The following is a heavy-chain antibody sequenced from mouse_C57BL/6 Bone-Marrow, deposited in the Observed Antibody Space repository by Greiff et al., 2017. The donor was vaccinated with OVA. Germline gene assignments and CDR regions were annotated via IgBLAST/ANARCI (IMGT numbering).Heavy chain of an antibody. CDR2: INYDGSST. J-gene: IGHJ1*03. D-gene: IGHD1-1*01. CDR1: GFTFSDYY. V-gene: IGHV5-16*01. CDR3: ARDPDYYGSSPYWYFDV. Sequence: DVKLVESEGGLVQPGSSMKLSCTASGFTFSDYYMAWVRQVPEKGLEWVANINYDGSSTYYLDSLKSRFIISRDNAKNILYLQMSSLKSEDTATYYCARDPDYYGSSPYWYFDVWGTGTTVTVSS.